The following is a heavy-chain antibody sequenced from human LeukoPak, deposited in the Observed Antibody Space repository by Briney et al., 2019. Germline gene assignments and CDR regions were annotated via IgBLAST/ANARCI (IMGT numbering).Heavy chain of an antibody. CDR3: ARNRYYYDSSGYRGAFDI. CDR2: IYHSGST. V-gene: IGHV4-38-2*02. Sequence: SETESLICTVSGYSISSGYYWGWIRQPPGKGLECIGSIYHSGSTYYNLSLKSVVTLSVDTSKNKFSIKLSSVTAADTAVYYCARNRYYYDSSGYRGAFDIWGQGTMVTVSS. D-gene: IGHD3-22*01. J-gene: IGHJ3*02. CDR1: GYSISSGYY.